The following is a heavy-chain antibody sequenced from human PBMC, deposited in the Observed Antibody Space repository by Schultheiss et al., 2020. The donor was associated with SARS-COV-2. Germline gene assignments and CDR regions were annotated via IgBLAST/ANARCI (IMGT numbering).Heavy chain of an antibody. CDR1: GFTFSSYA. CDR3: ARASYEFSGWDGVY. D-gene: IGHD3-3*01. J-gene: IGHJ4*02. V-gene: IGHV3-30-3*01. CDR2: ISYDGSNK. Sequence: GGSLRLSCAASGFTFSSYAMHWVRQAPGKGLEWVAVISYDGSNKYYADSVKGRFTISRDNSKNTVYVEMNSLRDDDTALYYCARASYEFSGWDGVYWGQGTLVTVSS.